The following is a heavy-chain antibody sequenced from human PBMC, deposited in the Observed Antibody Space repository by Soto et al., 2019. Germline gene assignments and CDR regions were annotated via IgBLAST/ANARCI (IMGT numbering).Heavy chain of an antibody. J-gene: IGHJ6*02. V-gene: IGHV3-74*01. Sequence: EVQLVESGGGLVQPGGSVRLSCAASGFTFSSYWMHWVRQAPGKGLVWVSRINSDGSSTSYADSVKGRFTISRDNAKNTLHLQMNSLRAEDTAVYYCARITYAYYYGSGSEHYGMDVWGQGTTVTVSS. D-gene: IGHD3-10*01. CDR1: GFTFSSYW. CDR3: ARITYAYYYGSGSEHYGMDV. CDR2: INSDGSST.